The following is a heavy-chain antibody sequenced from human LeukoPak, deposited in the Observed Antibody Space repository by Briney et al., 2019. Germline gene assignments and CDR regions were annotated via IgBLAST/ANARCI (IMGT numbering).Heavy chain of an antibody. Sequence: GGSLRLSCAASGFTFSSYSMNWVRQAPGKGLEWVSSISSSSSYIYYADSVKGRFTISRDNAKNSLYLQMNSLRAEDTAVYYCARLVKTYYDFWSGYQTGAFDIWGQGTMVTVSS. V-gene: IGHV3-21*01. CDR1: GFTFSSYS. CDR3: ARLVKTYYDFWSGYQTGAFDI. D-gene: IGHD3-3*01. CDR2: ISSSSSYI. J-gene: IGHJ3*02.